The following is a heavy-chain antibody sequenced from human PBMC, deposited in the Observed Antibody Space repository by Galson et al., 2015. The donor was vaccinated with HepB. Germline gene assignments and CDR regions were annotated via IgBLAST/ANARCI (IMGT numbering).Heavy chain of an antibody. V-gene: IGHV5-51*01. CDR1: GYSFTSYW. J-gene: IGHJ3*02. CDR2: IYPGDSDT. Sequence: QSGAEVKKPGESLKISCKGSGYSFTSYWIGWVRQMPGKGLEWMGIIYPGDSDTRYSPSFQGQVTISADRSISTAYLQWSSLKASDTAMYYCARQGRMEVRIAVAELAFDIWGQGTMVTVSS. D-gene: IGHD6-19*01. CDR3: ARQGRMEVRIAVAELAFDI.